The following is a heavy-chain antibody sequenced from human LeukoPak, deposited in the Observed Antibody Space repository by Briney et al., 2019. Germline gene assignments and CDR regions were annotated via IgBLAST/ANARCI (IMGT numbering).Heavy chain of an antibody. V-gene: IGHV3-23*01. J-gene: IGHJ2*01. CDR2: ISGSGGST. Sequence: GGSLRLSCAASGFTFSSYAMSWVRQAPGKGLEWVSAISGSGGSTYYADSVKGRFTISRDNSKNTLYLQMNSLRAEDTAVYYCAKVPRSMSIVVVPAASDWYFDLWGRGTLVTVSS. CDR3: AKVPRSMSIVVVPAASDWYFDL. CDR1: GFTFSSYA. D-gene: IGHD2-2*01.